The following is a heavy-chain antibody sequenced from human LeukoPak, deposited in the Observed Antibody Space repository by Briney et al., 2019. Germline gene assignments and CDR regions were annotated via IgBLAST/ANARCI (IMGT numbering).Heavy chain of an antibody. V-gene: IGHV5-51*01. J-gene: IGHJ4*02. Sequence: GESLKISCKGSGYIFTSYWIAWVRLMPGKGLEWMGIIYPGDSDTTYSPSFQGQVTISVDKSITTAYLQWSSLKASDSAMYYCARGYSGYDLPDYWGQGTLVTVSS. CDR1: GYIFTSYW. CDR3: ARGYSGYDLPDY. CDR2: IYPGDSDT. D-gene: IGHD5-12*01.